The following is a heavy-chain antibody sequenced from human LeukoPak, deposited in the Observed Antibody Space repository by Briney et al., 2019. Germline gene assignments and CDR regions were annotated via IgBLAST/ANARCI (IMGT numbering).Heavy chain of an antibody. J-gene: IGHJ4*02. V-gene: IGHV3-13*01. Sequence: AGSLRLSCAVSGFSLSSYDIHWVRQATGKGLEWIAVIVSAGDTYYADSVKGRFTISSENAKNSLYLQMNSVRAEDTALYYCTRGLYIGSYFIDWGQGALVTVSS. D-gene: IGHD1-26*01. CDR1: GFSLSSYD. CDR3: TRGLYIGSYFID. CDR2: IVSAGDT.